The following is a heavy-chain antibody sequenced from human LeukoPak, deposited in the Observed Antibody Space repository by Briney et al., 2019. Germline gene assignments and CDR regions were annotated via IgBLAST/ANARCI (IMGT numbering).Heavy chain of an antibody. CDR1: GYSISSGYY. V-gene: IGHV4-38-2*01. D-gene: IGHD5-18*01. Sequence: SETLSLTCAVSGYSISSGYYWGWIRQPPGKGLEWIGSIYHSGSTYYNPSLKSRVTISVDTSKNQFSLKLSSVTAADTAVYYCAGSPWIQLWLGAFDIWGQGTMVTVSS. J-gene: IGHJ3*02. CDR2: IYHSGST. CDR3: AGSPWIQLWLGAFDI.